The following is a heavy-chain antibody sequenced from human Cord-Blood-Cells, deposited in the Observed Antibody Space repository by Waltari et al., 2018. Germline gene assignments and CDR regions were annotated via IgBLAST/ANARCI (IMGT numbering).Heavy chain of an antibody. CDR1: GYTLTELS. D-gene: IGHD4-4*01. CDR2: FETEDGET. Sequence: QVQLVQSGAEVKKPGASVKVSCKVSGYTLTELSMHWVRQAPGKGLEWMGGFETEDGETIYAQKFQGRVTMTEDTSTDTAYMELSSLRSEDTAVYYCAIPLQYPGAFDYWGQGTLVTVSS. V-gene: IGHV1-24*01. J-gene: IGHJ4*02. CDR3: AIPLQYPGAFDY.